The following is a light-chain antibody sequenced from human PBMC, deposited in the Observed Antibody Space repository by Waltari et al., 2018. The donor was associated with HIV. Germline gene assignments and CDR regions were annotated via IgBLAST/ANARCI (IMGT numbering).Light chain of an antibody. J-gene: IGKJ1*01. V-gene: IGKV3-20*01. CDR3: QHYGTSAWT. CDR2: GTS. CDR1: QTIASNY. Sequence: VLTQSPATLSLSPGERATLSCRASQTIASNYLTWYQQKPGQAPSLLMFGTSNRATGIPDRFSGSGSGTDFTLTISSRESEDFAVYYCQHYGTSAWTFGQGTQVEIK.